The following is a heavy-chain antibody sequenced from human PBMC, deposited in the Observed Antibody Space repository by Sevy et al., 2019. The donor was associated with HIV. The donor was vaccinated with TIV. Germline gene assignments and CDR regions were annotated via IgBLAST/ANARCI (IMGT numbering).Heavy chain of an antibody. CDR1: GFAFSNYYA. Sequence: GGSLRLSCAASGFAFSNYYAMHWVRQAPGKGLEWVALISYDGNDTYYADSVKGRFTVSRDNFKNTLFLQMNSLTTEDTAVYYCARPRANYVDHYFVYAMDVWGQGTTVTVSS. CDR2: ISYDGNDT. D-gene: IGHD4-17*01. V-gene: IGHV3-30-3*01. J-gene: IGHJ6*02. CDR3: ARPRANYVDHYFVYAMDV.